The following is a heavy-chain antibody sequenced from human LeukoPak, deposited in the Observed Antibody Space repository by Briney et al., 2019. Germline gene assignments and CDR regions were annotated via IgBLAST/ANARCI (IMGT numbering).Heavy chain of an antibody. CDR3: AKPYSTSVQRYFDN. CDR2: ISVSGDYT. Sequence: GGSVRLSCAASGFTFSSHAMSWVRQAPGKGLEWVSAISVSGDYTYYADSVKGRFTISRDNSKNTLYLQMNSLRAEDTALYYCAKPYSTSVQRYFDNWGQGTLVTVSS. CDR1: GFTFSSHA. D-gene: IGHD2-2*01. V-gene: IGHV3-23*01. J-gene: IGHJ4*02.